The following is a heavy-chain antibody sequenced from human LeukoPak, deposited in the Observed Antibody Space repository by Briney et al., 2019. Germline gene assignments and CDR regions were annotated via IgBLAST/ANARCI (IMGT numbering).Heavy chain of an antibody. V-gene: IGHV3-23*01. Sequence: GASLSLSCAASGFTFSSCAMSWVRQAPGKGLEWVPAISGSGGSTYYADSVKGRFTISRDNSKNTLYLQMNSLRAEDTAVYYCAKGSRGWLQLLGWGQGTLVTVSS. CDR1: GFTFSSCA. CDR3: AKGSRGWLQLLG. CDR2: ISGSGGST. J-gene: IGHJ4*02. D-gene: IGHD5-24*01.